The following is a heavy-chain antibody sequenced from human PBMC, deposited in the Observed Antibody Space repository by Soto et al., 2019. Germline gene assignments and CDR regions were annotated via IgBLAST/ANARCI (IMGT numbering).Heavy chain of an antibody. D-gene: IGHD3-22*01. CDR2: IDFIGTST. CDR1: AFTFSNFA. CDR3: AKTSNGYPYYFDF. Sequence: GVSLRLSCAASAFTFSNFAMTWGLQSPGKGLEWVSTIDFIGTSTYYADSVKGRFTISRDNSRNTLYLQMNSLRAEDTAVYYCAKTSNGYPYYFDFWGQGALVTVSS. V-gene: IGHV3-23*01. J-gene: IGHJ4*02.